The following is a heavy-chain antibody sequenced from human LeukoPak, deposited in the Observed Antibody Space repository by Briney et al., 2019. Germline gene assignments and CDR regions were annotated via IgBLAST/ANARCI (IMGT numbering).Heavy chain of an antibody. CDR1: GFTFRNYW. Sequence: GGSLRLSCAASGFTFRNYWMTWVRQAPGKGLEWVANINQEGSEKYYVDSVKGRVTIYRDNAKNSLYLEMNSLRAEDTAVFYCARGRSEVTVVPGAFDVWGHGTMVTVSS. J-gene: IGHJ3*01. V-gene: IGHV3-7*05. CDR3: ARGRSEVTVVPGAFDV. D-gene: IGHD2-21*02. CDR2: INQEGSEK.